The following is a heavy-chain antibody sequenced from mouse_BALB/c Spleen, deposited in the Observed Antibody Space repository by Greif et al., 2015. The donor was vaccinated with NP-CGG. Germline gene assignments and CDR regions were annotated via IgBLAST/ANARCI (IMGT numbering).Heavy chain of an antibody. Sequence: VKLVESGAELMKPGASVKISCKATGYTFSSYWIEWVKQRPGHGLEWIGEILPGSGSTNYNEKFKGKATFTADTSSNTAYMQLSSLTSEDSAVYYCARRGYDYLYYFDYWGQGTTLTVSS. CDR1: GYTFSSYW. CDR2: ILPGSGST. CDR3: ARRGYDYLYYFDY. J-gene: IGHJ2*01. V-gene: IGHV1-9*01. D-gene: IGHD2-4*01.